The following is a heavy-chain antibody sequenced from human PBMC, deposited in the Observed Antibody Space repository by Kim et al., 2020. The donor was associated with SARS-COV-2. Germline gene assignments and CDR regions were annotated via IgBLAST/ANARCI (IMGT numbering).Heavy chain of an antibody. J-gene: IGHJ6*02. V-gene: IGHV1-24*01. CDR3: ATKVRGDYYYGMDV. Sequence: ASVKVSCKVSGYTLTELSMHWVRQAPGKGLEWMGGFDPEDGETIYAQKFQGRVTMTEDTSTDTAYMELSSLRSEDTAVYYCATKVRGDYYYGMDVWGQGTTVTVSS. CDR1: GYTLTELS. CDR2: FDPEDGET. D-gene: IGHD3-10*01.